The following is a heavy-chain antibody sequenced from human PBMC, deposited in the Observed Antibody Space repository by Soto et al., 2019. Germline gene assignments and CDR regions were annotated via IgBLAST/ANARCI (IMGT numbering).Heavy chain of an antibody. D-gene: IGHD2-15*01. CDR3: VRNPPHSWFDY. Sequence: QVQLVQSGAEVKKPGASVKVSCKASGYTFTTSHINWVRQATGQGLEWMGWMNPNSGDTGYAQKFQDRVTMSRDTSISTAYMELSSLRSEDTAVYYCVRNPPHSWFDYWGQGTLVTVSS. CDR2: MNPNSGDT. CDR1: GYTFTTSH. V-gene: IGHV1-8*01. J-gene: IGHJ4*02.